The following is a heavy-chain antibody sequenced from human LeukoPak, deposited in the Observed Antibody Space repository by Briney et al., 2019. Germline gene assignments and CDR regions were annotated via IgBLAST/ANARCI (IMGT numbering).Heavy chain of an antibody. CDR3: ARGPPYMTAWSRVDY. Sequence: SETLSLTCAVSGYSISSGYYWGWIRQPPGKGLEWIGIVHHSGSTYYNPSLKSRVTISADTSKNQFSLNLISVTAADTAVYYCARGPPYMTAWSRVDYWGQGTLVTVSS. D-gene: IGHD1-1*01. CDR2: VHHSGST. CDR1: GYSISSGYY. V-gene: IGHV4-38-2*01. J-gene: IGHJ4*02.